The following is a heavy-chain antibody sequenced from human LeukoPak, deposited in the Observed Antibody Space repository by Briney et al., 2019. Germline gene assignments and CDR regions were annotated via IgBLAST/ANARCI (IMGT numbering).Heavy chain of an antibody. D-gene: IGHD6-13*01. J-gene: IGHJ4*02. CDR2: ISYEGSNK. V-gene: IGHV3-30*01. CDR1: GFTFSSYA. CDR3: ARGVGRRQLDY. Sequence: GGSLRLSWAPSGFTFSSYAMHWVGQAPGKGLEGVAVISYEGSNKYYADSVKGRFTISRDNSKNTLYLQMNSLRAEDTAVYYCARGVGRRQLDYWGQGTLVTVSS.